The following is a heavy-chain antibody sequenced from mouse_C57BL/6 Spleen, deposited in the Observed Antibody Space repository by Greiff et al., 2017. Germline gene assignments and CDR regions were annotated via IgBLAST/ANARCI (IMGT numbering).Heavy chain of an antibody. J-gene: IGHJ3*01. Sequence: DVKLQESGGGLVKPGGSLKLSCAASGFTFSSYAMSWVRQTPEKRLEWVATISDGGSYTYYPDNVKGRFTISRDNAKNNLYLQMSHLKSEDTAMYYCAREGLRPLAYWGQGTLVTVSA. V-gene: IGHV5-4*01. D-gene: IGHD2-4*01. CDR3: AREGLRPLAY. CDR2: ISDGGSYT. CDR1: GFTFSSYA.